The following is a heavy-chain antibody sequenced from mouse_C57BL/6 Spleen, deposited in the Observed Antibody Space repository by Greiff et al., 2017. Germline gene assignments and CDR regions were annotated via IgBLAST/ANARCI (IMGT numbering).Heavy chain of an antibody. CDR1: GYTFTSYW. D-gene: IGHD4-1*01. CDR2: INPSSGYT. Sequence: QVQLQQSGAELAKPGASVKLSCKASGYTFTSYWMHWVKQRPGQGLEWIGYINPSSGYTKYNQKFKDKDTLTADKSSSTAYMQLSSLTYEDSAVYYCARREQNWDWFAYWGQGTLVTVSA. V-gene: IGHV1-7*01. CDR3: ARREQNWDWFAY. J-gene: IGHJ3*01.